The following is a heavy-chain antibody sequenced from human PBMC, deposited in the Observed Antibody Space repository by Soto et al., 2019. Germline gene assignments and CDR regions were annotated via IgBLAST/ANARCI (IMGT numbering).Heavy chain of an antibody. D-gene: IGHD4-17*01. CDR3: ARGLSVTLFDN. Sequence: QVQLQESGPGLVKPSQTLSLTCTVSGGSISTGGYYWTWIRQHPGKGLEWIGYIYYGESTYYNPSLQSRVTISVDTSKNQFSLKLSSVTAADTAVYYCARGLSVTLFDNWGQGTLVTVSS. CDR1: GGSISTGGYY. CDR2: IYYGEST. J-gene: IGHJ4*02. V-gene: IGHV4-31*03.